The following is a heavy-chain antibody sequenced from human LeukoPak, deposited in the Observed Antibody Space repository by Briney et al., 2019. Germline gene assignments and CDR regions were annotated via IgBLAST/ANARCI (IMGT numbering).Heavy chain of an antibody. D-gene: IGHD5-12*01. CDR3: ARQRGYSGYVQDFDY. Sequence: GGSLKISCKGSGYSFTSYWIGWVRQMPGKGLEWMGIFYPGDSDTRYSPSFQGQVTISADKSISTAYLQWSSPTASDTAMYYCARQRGYSGYVQDFDYWGQGTLVTVSS. CDR2: FYPGDSDT. J-gene: IGHJ4*02. CDR1: GYSFTSYW. V-gene: IGHV5-51*01.